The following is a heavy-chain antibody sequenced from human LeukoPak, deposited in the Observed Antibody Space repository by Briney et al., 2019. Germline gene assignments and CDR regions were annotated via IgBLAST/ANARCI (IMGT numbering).Heavy chain of an antibody. Sequence: TGGSLRLSCAASGFTFSSYGMHWVRQAPGKGLEWVAVISYDGSNKYYADSVKGRFTISRDNSKNTLYLQMNSLRAEDTAVYYCAKMPGALYGSGSRGAFDIWGQGTMVTVSS. D-gene: IGHD3-10*01. V-gene: IGHV3-30*18. CDR2: ISYDGSNK. CDR3: AKMPGALYGSGSRGAFDI. CDR1: GFTFSSYG. J-gene: IGHJ3*02.